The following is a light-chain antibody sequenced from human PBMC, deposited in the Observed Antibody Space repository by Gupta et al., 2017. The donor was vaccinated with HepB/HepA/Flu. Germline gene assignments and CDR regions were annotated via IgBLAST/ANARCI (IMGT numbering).Light chain of an antibody. CDR1: SSEVGFNNH. CDR2: EVT. Sequence: QSALTQPPSVSGSPGQSVTISCTGTSSEVGFNNHVSWYQQPAGTAPKLIIYEVTNRPSGVPTGFSGAKSGNTAFLTISGLKGEDETDYYCTAYTTGGTYVFGSGTTVSVL. CDR3: TAYTTGGTYV. J-gene: IGLJ1*01. V-gene: IGLV2-18*02.